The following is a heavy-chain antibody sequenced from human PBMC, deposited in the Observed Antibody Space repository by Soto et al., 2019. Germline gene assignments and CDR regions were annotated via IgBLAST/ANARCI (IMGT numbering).Heavy chain of an antibody. CDR3: TTASDSSPYYFDY. CDR1: GFTFGKAW. V-gene: IGHV3-15*07. Sequence: GGSLRLSCAAYGFTFGKAWMNWVRQAPGKGLEWVGRIKSKTDGGTTDYAAPVKGRFTISRDDSKNTLYLQMNSLKTEDTAVYYCTTASDSSPYYFDYWGQGTLVTVSS. J-gene: IGHJ4*02. CDR2: IKSKTDGGTT. D-gene: IGHD6-6*01.